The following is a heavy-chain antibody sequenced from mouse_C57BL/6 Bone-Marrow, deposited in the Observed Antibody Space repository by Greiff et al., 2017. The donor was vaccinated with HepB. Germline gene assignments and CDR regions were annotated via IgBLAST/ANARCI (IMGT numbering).Heavy chain of an antibody. V-gene: IGHV8-8*01. CDR2: IWWDDDK. CDR1: GFSLRTFGMG. Sequence: QVTLKVSGPGILQPSQTLSLPCSFSGFSLRTFGMGVGWIRHPSGKGLEWLAHIWWDDDKFYNPALKSPLPISKDTSKNQVFLKIANVDTAATATDYGARSPGIIYYDYPGYFDYWGQGTTLTVSS. J-gene: IGHJ2*01. D-gene: IGHD2-4*01. CDR3: ARSPGIIYYDYPGYFDY.